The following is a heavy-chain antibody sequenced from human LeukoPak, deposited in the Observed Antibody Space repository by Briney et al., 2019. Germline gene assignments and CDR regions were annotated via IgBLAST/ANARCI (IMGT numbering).Heavy chain of an antibody. V-gene: IGHV1-18*01. Sequence: GASVKVSCKASGGTFISYAISWVRQAPGQGLEWMGWISAYNGNTNYAQKLQGRVTMTTDTSTSTAYMELRSLRSDDTAVYYCARDFDPTFDYWGQGTLVTVSS. CDR3: ARDFDPTFDY. CDR2: ISAYNGNT. J-gene: IGHJ4*02. CDR1: GGTFISYA. D-gene: IGHD3-9*01.